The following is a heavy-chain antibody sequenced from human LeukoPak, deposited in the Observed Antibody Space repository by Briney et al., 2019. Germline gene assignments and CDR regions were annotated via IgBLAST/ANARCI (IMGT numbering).Heavy chain of an antibody. Sequence: GGSLRLSCAASGFSFSTTWMHWVRQAPGKGLEWVALIYSDSGRTTYADSVKGRFTISRDNAKNTVYLQMSSLRVEDTAVYFCTKGAGYASDYWGQGILVPVSS. CDR2: IYSDSGRT. V-gene: IGHV3-74*01. J-gene: IGHJ4*02. D-gene: IGHD2-15*01. CDR1: GFSFSTTW. CDR3: TKGAGYASDY.